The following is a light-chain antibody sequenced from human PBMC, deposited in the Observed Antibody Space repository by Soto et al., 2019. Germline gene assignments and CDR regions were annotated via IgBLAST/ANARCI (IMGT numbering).Light chain of an antibody. Sequence: NFMLTQPHSVSASPGKTVTISCTGSSGSIASNYVQWYQQRPGSAPTTVIYEDNQRPSGVPDRFSSSIDSSSNSASLTISGLKTEDEADYYCQSYDSSNHVVFGGGTKVTVL. J-gene: IGLJ2*01. V-gene: IGLV6-57*02. CDR3: QSYDSSNHVV. CDR2: EDN. CDR1: SGSIASNY.